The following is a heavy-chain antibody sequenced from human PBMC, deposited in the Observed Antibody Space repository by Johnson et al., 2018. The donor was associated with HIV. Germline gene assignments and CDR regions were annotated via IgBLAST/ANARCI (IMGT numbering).Heavy chain of an antibody. CDR3: ANIAVVYAVEI. J-gene: IGHJ3*02. CDR1: GFTFSRYA. D-gene: IGHD6-19*01. V-gene: IGHV3-30-3*01. Sequence: QVQLVESGGGVVQPGRSLRLSCAASGFTFSRYAMHWVRQAPGQGLEWVAVISYDGSNKYYAASVKGRFTISRDNSKNTLYLQMNSLRAEDTAVYYCANIAVVYAVEIWGQGTMVTVSS. CDR2: ISYDGSNK.